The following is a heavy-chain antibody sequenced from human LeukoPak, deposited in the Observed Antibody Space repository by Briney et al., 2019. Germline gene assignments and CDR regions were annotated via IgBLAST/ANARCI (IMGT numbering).Heavy chain of an antibody. CDR1: GFTFSTYG. CDR3: ARELKEAAVTCFDY. Sequence: GGSLRLSCAASGFTFSTYGMHWVRQAPGKGLEWVAIIRYDGSNKYYADSGKGRITISRDNSKNTLYLQMNSLRAEDTGVYYCARELKEAAVTCFDYWGQGTLVTVSS. D-gene: IGHD6-13*01. CDR2: IRYDGSNK. V-gene: IGHV3-30*03. J-gene: IGHJ4*02.